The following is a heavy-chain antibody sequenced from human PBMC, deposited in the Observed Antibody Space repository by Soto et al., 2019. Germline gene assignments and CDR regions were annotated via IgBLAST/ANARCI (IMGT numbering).Heavy chain of an antibody. Sequence: QTQLVQSGPEVKNPGASVKVSCKASGYSFNSYGISWVRQAPGQGLEWMGWISASSGNTSYAGELQGRVTMTTDSATSTAYMELRSLTSDDTAVYYCARETKFYGFWSGYYRFDTWGQGTLVSVSS. D-gene: IGHD3-3*01. CDR1: GYSFNSYG. CDR2: ISASSGNT. J-gene: IGHJ5*02. CDR3: ARETKFYGFWSGYYRFDT. V-gene: IGHV1-18*01.